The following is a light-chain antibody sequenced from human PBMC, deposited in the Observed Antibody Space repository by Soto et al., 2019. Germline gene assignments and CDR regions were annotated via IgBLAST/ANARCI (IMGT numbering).Light chain of an antibody. Sequence: DIQMTQSPSTLSSSIGDRVTITCRASQNINNWIAWYQQKPGKAPKFLNYDASTLESGVQSRFSGSGFGTEFSLHISSLQRDDFGSYYRQHMRTFGQGTKLEMK. CDR1: QNINNW. V-gene: IGKV1-5*01. J-gene: IGKJ1*01. CDR3: QHMRT. CDR2: DAS.